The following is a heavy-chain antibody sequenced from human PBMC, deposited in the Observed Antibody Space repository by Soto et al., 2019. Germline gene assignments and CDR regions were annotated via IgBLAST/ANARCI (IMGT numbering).Heavy chain of an antibody. D-gene: IGHD6-19*01. CDR1: GFTFSSYA. Sequence: QVQLVESGGGVVQPGRSLRLSCAASGFTFSSYAMHWVRQAPGKGLEWVAVISYDGSNKYYADSVKGRFTISRDNSKNPLYLQMNSLRAEDTAVYYCARDLRQDKQWLFSLRLYGMDVWGQGTTVTVSS. CDR3: ARDLRQDKQWLFSLRLYGMDV. V-gene: IGHV3-30-3*01. CDR2: ISYDGSNK. J-gene: IGHJ6*02.